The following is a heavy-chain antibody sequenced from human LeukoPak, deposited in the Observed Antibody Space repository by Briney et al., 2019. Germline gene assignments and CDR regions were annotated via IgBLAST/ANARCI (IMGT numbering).Heavy chain of an antibody. CDR2: IYYSGST. D-gene: IGHD3-22*01. CDR3: AVRPYYDSSGDFRY. J-gene: IGHJ4*02. V-gene: IGHV4-61*03. Sequence: SETLSLTCTVSGGSISSGGYYWSWIRQHPGKGLEWIGYIYYSGSTNYNPSLKTRVAISVDTSKKSFSLRLSSVTAADTAVYYCAVRPYYDSSGDFRYWGQGTLVTVSS. CDR1: GGSISSGGYY.